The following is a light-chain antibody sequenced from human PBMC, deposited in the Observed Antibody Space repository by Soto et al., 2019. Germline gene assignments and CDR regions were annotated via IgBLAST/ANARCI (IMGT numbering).Light chain of an antibody. CDR1: QSVSSRN. J-gene: IGKJ3*01. V-gene: IGKV3-20*01. CDR2: DTS. CDR3: QQYGSSLLT. Sequence: EIVFTQSPCTLSLSQGERATLSCRASQSVSSRNLAWYQQKPGQAPRLLIYDTSGRATGIPDRFSGGGSGTDFTLTISRLEPEDFAVYYCQQYGSSLLTFGPGTKVDIK.